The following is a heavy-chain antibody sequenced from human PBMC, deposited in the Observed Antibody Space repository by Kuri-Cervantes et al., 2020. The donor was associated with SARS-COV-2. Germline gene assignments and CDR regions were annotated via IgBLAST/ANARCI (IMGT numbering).Heavy chain of an antibody. CDR1: GGSFSGYY. Sequence: SETLSLTCAVYGGSFSGYYWSWIRQPPGKGLEWIGEINHSGSTNYNPSLKSRVTISVDTSKNQFSLKLSSVTAADTAVYYCARGQRITMVRGVIGFDYWGQGTLVTVSS. CDR3: ARGQRITMVRGVIGFDY. CDR2: INHSGST. V-gene: IGHV4-34*01. J-gene: IGHJ4*02. D-gene: IGHD3-10*01.